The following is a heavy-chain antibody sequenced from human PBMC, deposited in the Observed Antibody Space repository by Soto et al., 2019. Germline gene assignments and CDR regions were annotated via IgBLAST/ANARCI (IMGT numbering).Heavy chain of an antibody. CDR3: ARQLLRYFDWPLRGAFDI. CDR1: GGTFSSYA. J-gene: IGHJ3*02. CDR2: IIPIFGTA. D-gene: IGHD3-9*01. Sequence: SVKVSCKASGGTFSSYAISWVRQAPGQGLEWMGGIIPIFGTANYAQKFQGRVTITADEPTSTAYMELSSLRSEDTAVYYCARQLLRYFDWPLRGAFDIWGQGTMVTVSS. V-gene: IGHV1-69*13.